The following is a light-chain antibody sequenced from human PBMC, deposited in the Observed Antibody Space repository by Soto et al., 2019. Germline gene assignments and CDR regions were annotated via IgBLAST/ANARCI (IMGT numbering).Light chain of an antibody. Sequence: ENVLTQSPGTLSLSPGERATLSCGASQSVSNNYLAWYQQKPGQSPRLLIYGASTRATGIPDRFSGSVSGTDFTHNINSLDPDDFAVYFCQQYGTSVTFGQGTRLEIK. J-gene: IGKJ5*01. CDR1: QSVSNNY. CDR3: QQYGTSVT. CDR2: GAS. V-gene: IGKV3-20*01.